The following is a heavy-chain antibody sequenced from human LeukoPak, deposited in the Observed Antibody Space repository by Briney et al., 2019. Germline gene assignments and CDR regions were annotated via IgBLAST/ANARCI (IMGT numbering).Heavy chain of an antibody. CDR1: AAISSFY. Sequence: SETLSLTCTVSAAISSFYWSWLRQPPEKGLEWIGYVFHTGHTNYNPSLKSRVTMSIDPSKDQFSLEVTSVTAADTAVYYCAGSIFGYPWFDPWGQGTLVTVSS. CDR3: AGSIFGYPWFDP. V-gene: IGHV4-59*01. CDR2: VFHTGHT. D-gene: IGHD3-9*01. J-gene: IGHJ5*02.